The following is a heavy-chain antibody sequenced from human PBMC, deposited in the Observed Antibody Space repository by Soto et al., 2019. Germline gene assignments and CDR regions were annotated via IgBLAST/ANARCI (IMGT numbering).Heavy chain of an antibody. CDR1: DGSISSSSYY. D-gene: IGHD3-3*01. V-gene: IGHV4-39*01. CDR2: IYYSGST. J-gene: IGHJ5*02. CDR3: ARQEYDFWSGYYKYNWFDP. Sequence: SETLSLTCTVSDGSISSSSYYWGWIRQPPGKGLEWIGSIYYSGSTYYNPSLKSRVTISVDTSKNQFSMKLSSVPGADTAVYYCARQEYDFWSGYYKYNWFDPWGQGTLVTVSS.